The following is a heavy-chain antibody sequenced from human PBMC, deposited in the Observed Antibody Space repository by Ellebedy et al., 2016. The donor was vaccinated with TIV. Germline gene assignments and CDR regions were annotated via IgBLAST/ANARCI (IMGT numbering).Heavy chain of an antibody. V-gene: IGHV1-8*01. J-gene: IGHJ6*03. D-gene: IGHD5-12*01. CDR1: GYTFTSYD. Sequence: ASVKVSXXASGYTFTSYDINWVRQATGQGLEWMGWMNPNSGNTGYAQKFQGRVTMTRNTSISTAYMELSSLRSEDTAVYYCARGPCGYSGYDYLLGYYYYYMDVWGKGTTVTVSS. CDR3: ARGPCGYSGYDYLLGYYYYYMDV. CDR2: MNPNSGNT.